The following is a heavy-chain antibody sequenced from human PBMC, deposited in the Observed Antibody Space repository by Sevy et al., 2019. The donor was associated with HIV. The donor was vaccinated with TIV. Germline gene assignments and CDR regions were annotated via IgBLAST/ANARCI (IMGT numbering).Heavy chain of an antibody. CDR3: AKDRGNIYYGSGRKDY. CDR1: GFTFSSYA. J-gene: IGHJ4*02. D-gene: IGHD3-10*01. Sequence: GGSLRLSCAASGFTFSSYAMSWVRQAPGKGLEWVSAISGSGGSTYYADSVKGRFTISRDNSKNTLYLQMNSLRAEDTAVYYCAKDRGNIYYGSGRKDYWGQGTLVTVSS. V-gene: IGHV3-23*01. CDR2: ISGSGGST.